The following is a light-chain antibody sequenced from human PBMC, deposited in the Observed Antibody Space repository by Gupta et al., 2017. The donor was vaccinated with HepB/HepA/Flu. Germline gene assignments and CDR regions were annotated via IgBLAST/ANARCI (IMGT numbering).Light chain of an antibody. V-gene: IGLV1-47*01. CDR2: RNN. J-gene: IGLJ3*02. Sequence: QSVLTQPVSPSGTPGQRVTILCSGSSSNIGKNYVFWYQQLPGTAPKLLIYRNNQRPSGVSDRFSGSKSDTSASLAISGLRSDDEAHYYCAAWDDSLSGWVFGGGTKLSVL. CDR1: SSNIGKNY. CDR3: AAWDDSLSGWV.